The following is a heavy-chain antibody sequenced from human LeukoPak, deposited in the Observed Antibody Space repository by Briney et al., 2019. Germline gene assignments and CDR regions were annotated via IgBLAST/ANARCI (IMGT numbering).Heavy chain of an antibody. D-gene: IGHD4-17*01. CDR2: INHSGST. Sequence: SETLSLTCAVYGGSFSGYYWSWIRQPPGKGLEWIGEINHSGSTNYNPSLKSRVTISVDTSKNQFSLKLSSVTAADTAVYYCARSTVTTTAQYYYYYYMDVWGKGTTVTISS. CDR1: GGSFSGYY. CDR3: ARSTVTTTAQYYYYYYMDV. V-gene: IGHV4-34*01. J-gene: IGHJ6*03.